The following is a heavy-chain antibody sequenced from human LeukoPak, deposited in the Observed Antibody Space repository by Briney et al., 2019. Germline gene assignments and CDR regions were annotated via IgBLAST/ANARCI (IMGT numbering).Heavy chain of an antibody. CDR3: ARGLWLRLERLGSLYFDY. J-gene: IGHJ4*02. Sequence: ASVKVSCKASGYTFTGYYMHWVRQAPGQGLEWMGWINPNSGGTNYAQKFQGRVTMTRDTSISTAYMELSRLGSDDTAVYYCARGLWLRLERLGSLYFDYWRQGTLVTVSS. CDR2: INPNSGGT. D-gene: IGHD1-1*01. V-gene: IGHV1-2*02. CDR1: GYTFTGYY.